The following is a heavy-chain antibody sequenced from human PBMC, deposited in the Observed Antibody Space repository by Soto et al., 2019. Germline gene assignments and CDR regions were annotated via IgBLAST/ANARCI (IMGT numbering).Heavy chain of an antibody. V-gene: IGHV3-9*01. CDR1: GFTFDDYA. CDR3: AKTYDCCDSGDAFDI. J-gene: IGHJ3*02. D-gene: IGHD4-17*01. CDR2: ISWNSGSI. Sequence: SLRLSCAASGFTFDDYAMHWVRQAPGKGLEWVSGISWNSGSIGYADSVKGRFTISRDNAKNSLHLQMNSLRAEDTALYYCAKTYDCCDSGDAFDIWGQGTMVTVSS.